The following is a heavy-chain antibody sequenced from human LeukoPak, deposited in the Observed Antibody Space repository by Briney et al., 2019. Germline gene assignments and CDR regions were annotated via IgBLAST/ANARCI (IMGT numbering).Heavy chain of an antibody. Sequence: GRSLRLSCAASGFTFSSYPVHWVRQAPGKGLEWVTLISYDGSNKYYADSVKGRFTISRDNSKNTLYLQMNSLRAEDTAVYYCAKDSAKKYDDYWGQGTLVTVSS. V-gene: IGHV3-30*04. CDR3: AKDSAKKYDDY. CDR1: GFTFSSYP. J-gene: IGHJ4*02. CDR2: ISYDGSNK. D-gene: IGHD2/OR15-2a*01.